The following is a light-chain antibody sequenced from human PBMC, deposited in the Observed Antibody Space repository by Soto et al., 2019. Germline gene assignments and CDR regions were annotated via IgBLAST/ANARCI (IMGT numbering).Light chain of an antibody. CDR1: QSISNW. J-gene: IGKJ4*01. V-gene: IGKV1-5*03. CDR3: QQFGSSLPT. Sequence: DIQMTQSPSTLSGSLGERVTITCRASQSISNWLAWYQQKPGTAPKVLIYKASSLESGVPSRFSGSGSGTDFTLTISRLEPEDFAVYYCQQFGSSLPTFGGGTKVDTK. CDR2: KAS.